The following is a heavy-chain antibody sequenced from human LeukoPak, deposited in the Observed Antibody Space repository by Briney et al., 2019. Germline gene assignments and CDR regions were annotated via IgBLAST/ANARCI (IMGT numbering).Heavy chain of an antibody. Sequence: SETLSLTCAVYGGSFSGYYWSWIRQPPGKGLEWIGEINHSGSTTYNPSLKSRVTISVDTSKNQFSLKLSSVTAAGTAVYYCARGDLGSYYGSGRNPRNYYYYGMDVWGQGTTVTVSS. CDR3: ARGDLGSYYGSGRNPRNYYYYGMDV. J-gene: IGHJ6*02. V-gene: IGHV4-34*01. CDR1: GGSFSGYY. CDR2: INHSGST. D-gene: IGHD3-10*01.